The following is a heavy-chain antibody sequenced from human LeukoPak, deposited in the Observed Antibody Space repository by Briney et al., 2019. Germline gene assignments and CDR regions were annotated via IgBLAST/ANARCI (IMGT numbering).Heavy chain of an antibody. Sequence: PGGSLRLSCAASGFTFSSYEMNWVRQAPGKGLEWVSYISSSGSTIYYADSVKGRFTISRDNAKNSLYLQMSSLRAEDTAVYYCARDSTVVTGDFDYWGQGTLVTVSS. J-gene: IGHJ4*02. CDR1: GFTFSSYE. D-gene: IGHD4-23*01. CDR3: ARDSTVVTGDFDY. CDR2: ISSSGSTI. V-gene: IGHV3-48*03.